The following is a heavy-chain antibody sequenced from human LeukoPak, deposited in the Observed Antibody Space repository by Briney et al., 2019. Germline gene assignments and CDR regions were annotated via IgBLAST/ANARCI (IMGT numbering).Heavy chain of an antibody. CDR3: AKARYYLDY. Sequence: GGSLRLSCAVSGFTFSSYDMHWVRQAPGKGLEWVALISYDGSYKYYADSMKGRFTISRDNSKNTLYLQMNSLRAEDTAVYYCAKARYYLDYWGQGTLVTVSS. CDR2: ISYDGSYK. V-gene: IGHV3-30*18. J-gene: IGHJ4*02. CDR1: GFTFSSYD.